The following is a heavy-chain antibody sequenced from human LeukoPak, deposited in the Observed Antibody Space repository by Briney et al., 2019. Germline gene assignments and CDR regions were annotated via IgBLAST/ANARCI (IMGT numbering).Heavy chain of an antibody. CDR1: GYTLTSYD. CDR2: MNPNSGNT. V-gene: IGHV1-8*01. CDR3: ARDGDDYEFDY. J-gene: IGHJ4*02. D-gene: IGHD4-17*01. Sequence: ASVKVSCKASGYTLTSYDINWVRQATGQGLEWMGWMNPNSGNTGYAQKFQGRVTMTRDTSISTAYMELSRLRSDDTAVYYCARDGDDYEFDYWGQGTLVTVSS.